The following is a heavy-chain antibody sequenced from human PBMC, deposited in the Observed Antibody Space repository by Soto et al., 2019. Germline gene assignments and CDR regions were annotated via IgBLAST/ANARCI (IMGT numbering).Heavy chain of an antibody. CDR1: GYTFTGYY. CDR3: ARDPTYYYDSSGYYAGWFDP. Sequence: ASVKVSCKASGYTFTGYYMHWVRQAPGQGLEWMGWINPNSGGTNYAQKFQGRVTMTRDTSISTAYMELSRLRSDDTAVYYCARDPTYYYDSSGYYAGWFDPWGQGTLVTVSS. J-gene: IGHJ5*02. V-gene: IGHV1-2*02. D-gene: IGHD3-22*01. CDR2: INPNSGGT.